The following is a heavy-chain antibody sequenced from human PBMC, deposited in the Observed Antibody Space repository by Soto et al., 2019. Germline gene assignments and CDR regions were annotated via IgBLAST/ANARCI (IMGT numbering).Heavy chain of an antibody. Sequence: QVQLQESGPGLVKPSGTLSLTCAVSGGSISSSNWWSWVRQPPGKGLEWIGEIYHSGSTNYNPSLKTRVTISVDKSTNPFSLKLSSVTAADTAVYYCAGWIQLQQYYYYGMDVWGQGTTVTVSS. D-gene: IGHD5-18*01. J-gene: IGHJ6*02. CDR1: GGSISSSNW. V-gene: IGHV4-4*02. CDR3: AGWIQLQQYYYYGMDV. CDR2: IYHSGST.